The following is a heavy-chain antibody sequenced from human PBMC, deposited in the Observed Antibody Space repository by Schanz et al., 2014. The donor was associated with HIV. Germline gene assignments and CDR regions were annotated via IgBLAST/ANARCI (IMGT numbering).Heavy chain of an antibody. V-gene: IGHV3-33*01. CDR2: IWYDGSYT. CDR3: AREKDLGYSSTLGF. CDR1: GFTFSTVF. J-gene: IGHJ4*02. D-gene: IGHD6-13*01. Sequence: VQEEEKGGGVVQPGRSLRLSCAASGFTFSTVFLPFVLPSPVKWLEWVAVIWYDGSYTSYADSVTGRFTVSRDNSKNTLYLQMNSLRGEDTAVYYCAREKDLGYSSTLGFWGQGTLVTVSS.